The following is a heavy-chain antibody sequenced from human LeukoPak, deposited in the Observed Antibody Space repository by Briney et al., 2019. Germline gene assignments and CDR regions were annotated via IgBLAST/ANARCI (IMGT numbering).Heavy chain of an antibody. CDR1: GFTFSSYW. D-gene: IGHD3-9*01. CDR2: IKQNGSEK. J-gene: IGHJ4*02. Sequence: GGSLRLSCAASGFTFSSYWMSRVRQAPGKGLEWVANIKQNGSEKYYVDSVKGRFTISRDNAKNSLYLQMNSLRAEDTAVYYCARDPRVLRYFDWLEAPDYWGQGTLVTVSS. V-gene: IGHV3-7*01. CDR3: ARDPRVLRYFDWLEAPDY.